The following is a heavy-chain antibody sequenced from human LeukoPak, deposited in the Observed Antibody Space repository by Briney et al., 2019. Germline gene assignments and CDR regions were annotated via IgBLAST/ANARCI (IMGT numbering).Heavy chain of an antibody. CDR2: INPNSGGT. Sequence: ASVKVSCKASGYTFTGYYMHWVRQAPGQGLEGMGWINPNSGGTNYAQKFQGRVTMTRDTSISTAYMELSRLRSDDTAVYYCARATYDFWSGYTNSYYYYMDVWGKGTTVTVSS. D-gene: IGHD3-3*01. CDR1: GYTFTGYY. J-gene: IGHJ6*03. CDR3: ARATYDFWSGYTNSYYYYMDV. V-gene: IGHV1-2*02.